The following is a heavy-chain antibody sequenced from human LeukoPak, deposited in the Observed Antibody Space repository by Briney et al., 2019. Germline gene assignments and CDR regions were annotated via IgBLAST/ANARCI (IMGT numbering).Heavy chain of an antibody. J-gene: IGHJ4*02. Sequence: ASVKVSCKASGYTFTGYYMHWVRQAPGQGLEWMGWINPNSGGTNYAQKFQGRVTMTRDTSISTAYMELSRLRSDDTAVYYCARPSGIGSGPQDFDYWGQGTLVTVSS. D-gene: IGHD3-10*01. CDR2: INPNSGGT. CDR1: GYTFTGYY. V-gene: IGHV1-2*02. CDR3: ARPSGIGSGPQDFDY.